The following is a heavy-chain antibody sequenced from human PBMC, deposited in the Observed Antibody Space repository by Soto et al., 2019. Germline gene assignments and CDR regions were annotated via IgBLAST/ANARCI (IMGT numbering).Heavy chain of an antibody. Sequence: GGSLRLSCAASGFTFSSYAMSWVRQAPGKGLEWVSAISGSGGSTYYADSVKGRFTISRDNSKKTLYLQMNSLRAEDTAVYYCAKGSGGPYYFDYWGQGTLVPVYS. CDR2: ISGSGGST. CDR1: GFTFSSYA. V-gene: IGHV3-23*01. D-gene: IGHD3-10*01. J-gene: IGHJ4*02. CDR3: AKGSGGPYYFDY.